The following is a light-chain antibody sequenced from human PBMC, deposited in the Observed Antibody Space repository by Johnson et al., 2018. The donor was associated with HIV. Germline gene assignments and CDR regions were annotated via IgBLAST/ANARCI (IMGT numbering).Light chain of an antibody. V-gene: IGLV1-51*02. J-gene: IGLJ1*01. CDR3: GAWDASLSTGGV. CDR2: ENN. Sequence: QSVLTQPPSVSAAPGQIVTISCSGGSSNIGTNYVSWYQQFPGTAPKLLIYENNKRPSGIPDRFSDSKSGTSATLGITGLQTGDEADYYCGAWDASLSTGGVFGTGTKVTVL. CDR1: SSNIGTNY.